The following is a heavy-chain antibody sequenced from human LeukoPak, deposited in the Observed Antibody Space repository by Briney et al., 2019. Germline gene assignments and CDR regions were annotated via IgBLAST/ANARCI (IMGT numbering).Heavy chain of an antibody. CDR1: GGTFSSYA. V-gene: IGHV1-69*06. CDR3: ASAQPSLSHNHAQWLAVGSVYFQH. J-gene: IGHJ1*01. Sequence: ASVKVSCKASGGTFSSYAISWVRQAPGQGLEWMGGIIPIFGTANYAQKFQGRVTITADKSTSTAYMELSSLRSEDTAVYYCASAQPSLSHNHAQWLAVGSVYFQHWGQGTLVTVSS. D-gene: IGHD6-19*01. CDR2: IIPIFGTA.